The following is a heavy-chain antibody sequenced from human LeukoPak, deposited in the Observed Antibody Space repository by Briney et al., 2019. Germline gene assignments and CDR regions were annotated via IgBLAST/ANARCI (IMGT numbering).Heavy chain of an antibody. Sequence: SETLSLTCAVYGGSFSGHYWSWIRQPPGKGLEWIGEINHSGSTNYNPSLKSRVTISVDTSKNQFSLKLSSVTAADTAVYYCARAFWSGYFPPPAYYFVYWGQGTLVTVSS. D-gene: IGHD3-3*01. CDR3: ARAFWSGYFPPPAYYFVY. V-gene: IGHV4-34*01. J-gene: IGHJ4*02. CDR2: INHSGST. CDR1: GGSFSGHY.